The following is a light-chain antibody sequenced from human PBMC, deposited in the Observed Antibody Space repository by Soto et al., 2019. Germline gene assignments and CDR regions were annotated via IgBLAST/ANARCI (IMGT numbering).Light chain of an antibody. J-gene: IGKJ1*01. CDR3: QQSYSTPRT. CDR1: QSVSSY. CDR2: DAS. V-gene: IGKV3-11*01. Sequence: VLTQSPGPLSLSPVEIATLSCRASQSVSSYLAWYQQKPGQAPRLPIYDASNRATGIPARFSGSGSGTDFTLTISSLQPEDFATYYCQQSYSTPRTFGQGTKVDIK.